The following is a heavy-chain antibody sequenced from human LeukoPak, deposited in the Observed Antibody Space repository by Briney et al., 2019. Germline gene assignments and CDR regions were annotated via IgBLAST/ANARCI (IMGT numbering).Heavy chain of an antibody. Sequence: ASVKVSCKSSGYTFTSYAMNWVRQAPGQGLEWMGWINTNTGNPTYAQGFTGRFVFSLDTSVSTAYLQISSLKAEDTAVYYRARGVIAVATDYWGQGTLVTVSS. CDR3: ARGVIAVATDY. CDR2: INTNTGNP. CDR1: GYTFTSYA. V-gene: IGHV7-4-1*02. J-gene: IGHJ4*02. D-gene: IGHD6-19*01.